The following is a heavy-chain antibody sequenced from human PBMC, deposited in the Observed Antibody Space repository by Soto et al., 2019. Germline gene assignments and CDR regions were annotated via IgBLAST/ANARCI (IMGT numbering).Heavy chain of an antibody. CDR1: GITVSNNN. Sequence: VQLVETGGGLIQPGGSLRLSGEAYGITVSNNNMNWIRQAPGKGLEWVSVFYSGGATDYADFVKGRFIISRDNSKNTMYLQMNNLRAEDTAVYYCARMRATYYYDTTPDWYFDVWGRGTLLSVSS. CDR3: ARMRATYYYDTTPDWYFDV. J-gene: IGHJ2*01. D-gene: IGHD3-22*01. V-gene: IGHV3-53*02. CDR2: FYSGGAT.